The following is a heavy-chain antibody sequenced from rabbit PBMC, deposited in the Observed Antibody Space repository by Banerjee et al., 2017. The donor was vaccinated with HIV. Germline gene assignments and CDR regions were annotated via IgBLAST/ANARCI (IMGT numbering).Heavy chain of an antibody. J-gene: IGHJ4*01. CDR3: VRESDYYFNL. CDR2: IYVGDGNI. Sequence: QSLVESGGGLVKPGASLTLTCTASRFSFSSGYYMCWVRQAPGKGLEWIACIYVGDGNIYYASWVNGRFTISSHNAQNTLYLQLNSLTAADTATYFCVRESDYYFNLWGPGTLVTVS. CDR1: RFSFSSGYY. V-gene: IGHV1S40*01. D-gene: IGHD5-1*01.